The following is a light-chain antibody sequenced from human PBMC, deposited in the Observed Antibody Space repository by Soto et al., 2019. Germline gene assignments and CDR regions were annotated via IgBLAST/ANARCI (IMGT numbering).Light chain of an antibody. Sequence: EIVLTQAPATLSLSPGERANLSCRDSQSVSGYLAWYQQKHGQAPRXLIYDASTRETGILARFSGSGSGTEFTLTISSLQSEDFAVAYCQQYNNWPRTFGQGTKVDIK. CDR1: QSVSGY. CDR2: DAS. J-gene: IGKJ1*01. CDR3: QQYNNWPRT. V-gene: IGKV3-15*01.